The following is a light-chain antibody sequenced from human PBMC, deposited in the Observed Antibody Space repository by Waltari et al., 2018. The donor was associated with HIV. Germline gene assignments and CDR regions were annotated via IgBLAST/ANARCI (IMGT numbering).Light chain of an antibody. V-gene: IGKV1-5*03. CDR1: QRAGTW. CDR3: QQYNSGTRT. Sequence: IQMTQSPSTLSASIGYRFNITCRASQRAGTWLAWYQQKAGKAPDLLIYGASTLEHGVPLRFSGTGSGTEFTLTISDLQSDDIATYFCQQYNSGTRTFGPGTKV. CDR2: GAS. J-gene: IGKJ3*01.